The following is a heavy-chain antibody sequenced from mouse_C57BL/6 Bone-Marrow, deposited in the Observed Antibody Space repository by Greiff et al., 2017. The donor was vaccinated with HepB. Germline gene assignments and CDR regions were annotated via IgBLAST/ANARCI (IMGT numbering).Heavy chain of an antibody. CDR3: ARLGTTVVATRGDY. J-gene: IGHJ2*01. D-gene: IGHD1-1*01. CDR2: IYPRSGNT. V-gene: IGHV1-81*01. CDR1: GYTFTSYG. Sequence: QVQLQQSGAELARPGASVKLSCKASGYTFTSYGISWVKQRTGQGLEWIGEIYPRSGNTYYNEKFKGKATLTADKSSSPAYMELRSLTSEDSAVYFWARLGTTVVATRGDYWGQGTTLTVSS.